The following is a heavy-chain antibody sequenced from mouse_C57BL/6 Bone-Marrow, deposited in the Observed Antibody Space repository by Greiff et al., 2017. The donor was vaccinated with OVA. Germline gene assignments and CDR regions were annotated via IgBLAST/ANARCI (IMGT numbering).Heavy chain of an antibody. V-gene: IGHV1-61*01. CDR1: GYTFTSYW. CDR2: IYPSDSET. CDR3: ARSGGTGGY. J-gene: IGHJ2*01. D-gene: IGHD4-1*01. Sequence: VQLQQPGAELVRPGSSVKLSCKASGYTFTSYWMDWVKQRPGQGLEWIGNIYPSDSETHYNQKFKDKATLTVDKSSSTAYMQLSSLTSEDSAVYYCARSGGTGGYWGQGTTLTVSS.